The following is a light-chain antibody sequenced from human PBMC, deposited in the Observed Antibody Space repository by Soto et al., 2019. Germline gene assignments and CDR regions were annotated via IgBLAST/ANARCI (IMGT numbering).Light chain of an antibody. Sequence: DIQMTQSPSTLSASVGDRVTITCRVSQSISSWLAWYQQIPGKPPKLLIYSASNLESGVPSKFSGRGSGTEFTLTISSLQPDDFATYYCQEYNSYSGLTFGGGTKVEIK. J-gene: IGKJ4*01. CDR2: SAS. CDR1: QSISSW. CDR3: QEYNSYSGLT. V-gene: IGKV1-5*03.